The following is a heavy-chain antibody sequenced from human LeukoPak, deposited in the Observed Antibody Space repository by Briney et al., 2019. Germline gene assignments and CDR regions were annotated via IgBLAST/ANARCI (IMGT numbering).Heavy chain of an antibody. CDR2: IIPIFGTA. J-gene: IGHJ2*01. V-gene: IGHV1-69*05. CDR1: GYTFTGYY. D-gene: IGHD6-19*01. CDR3: ARDWGSGWYSYFDL. Sequence: SVKVSCKASGYTFTGYYMHWVRQAPGQGLEWMGGIIPIFGTANYAQKFQGRVTITTDESTSTAYMELSSLRSEDTAVYYCARDWGSGWYSYFDLWGRGTLVTVSS.